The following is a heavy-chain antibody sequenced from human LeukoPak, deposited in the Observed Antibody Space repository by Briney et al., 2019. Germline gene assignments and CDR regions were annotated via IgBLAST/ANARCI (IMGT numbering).Heavy chain of an antibody. Sequence: ASVKVSCKASGYTFTGYYMHWVRQAPGQGLEWMGWINPNSGGTNYAQKFQGWVTMTRDTSISTAYMELSRLRSDDTAVYYCARGYYDFWSGYYDYYYYYGMDVWGQGTTVTVSS. D-gene: IGHD3-3*01. CDR3: ARGYYDFWSGYYDYYYYYGMDV. V-gene: IGHV1-2*04. J-gene: IGHJ6*02. CDR2: INPNSGGT. CDR1: GYTFTGYY.